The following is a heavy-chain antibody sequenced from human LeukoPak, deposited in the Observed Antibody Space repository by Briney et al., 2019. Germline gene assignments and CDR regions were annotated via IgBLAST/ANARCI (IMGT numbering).Heavy chain of an antibody. V-gene: IGHV3-53*01. CDR2: FYSGGKT. Sequence: GGSLRLSCAASGFTVSSSYMSWVRQAPGKGLEWVSVFYSGGKTYYTDSVKGRFTISRDNSKNTLYLQMNSLRAEDTGIYYCARGTSAGGPISPFDFWGQGTLVTVSS. CDR3: ARGTSAGGPISPFDF. J-gene: IGHJ4*02. CDR1: GFTVSSSY. D-gene: IGHD6-13*01.